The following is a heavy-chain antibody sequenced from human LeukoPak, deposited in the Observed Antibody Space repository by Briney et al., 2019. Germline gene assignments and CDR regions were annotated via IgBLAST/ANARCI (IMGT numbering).Heavy chain of an antibody. CDR2: ISGSGGST. CDR3: AKDPSETYCGGDCYRES. CDR1: GFTFSSYA. J-gene: IGHJ5*02. V-gene: IGHV3-23*01. D-gene: IGHD2-21*02. Sequence: HPGGSLRLSCAASGFTFSSYAMSWVRQAPGKGLEWVSAISGSGGSTYYADSVKGRFTISRDNSKNTLYLQMNSLRAEDTAVYYCAKDPSETYCGGDCYRESWGQGTLVTVSS.